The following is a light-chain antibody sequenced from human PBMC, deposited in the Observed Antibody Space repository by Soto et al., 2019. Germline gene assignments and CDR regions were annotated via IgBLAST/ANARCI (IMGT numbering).Light chain of an antibody. CDR1: SSDVGSYNF. CDR2: EGT. J-gene: IGLJ1*01. V-gene: IGLV2-23*01. CDR3: FSYAGSNYV. Sequence: QSVRTHPASVSGSPGHSITISCTGTSSDVGSYNFVSWYQQYPGKVPKLMIYEGTKRPSGVSNRFSGSKSGNTASLTISGLQAEEEADYYCFSYAGSNYVFGTGTKVTAL.